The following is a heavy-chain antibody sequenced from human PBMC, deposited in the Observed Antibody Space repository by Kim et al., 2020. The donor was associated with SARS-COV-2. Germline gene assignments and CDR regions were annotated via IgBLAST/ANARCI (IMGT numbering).Heavy chain of an antibody. CDR2: IYYSGST. CDR1: GGSISSYY. Sequence: SETLSLTCTVSGGSISSYYWSWIRQPPGKGLEWIGYIYYSGSTNYNPSLKSRVTISVDTSKNQFSLKLSSVTAADTAVYYCARRYYDSSGYFGLGAPDAFDIWGQGTMVTVSS. CDR3: ARRYYDSSGYFGLGAPDAFDI. V-gene: IGHV4-59*01. J-gene: IGHJ3*02. D-gene: IGHD3-22*01.